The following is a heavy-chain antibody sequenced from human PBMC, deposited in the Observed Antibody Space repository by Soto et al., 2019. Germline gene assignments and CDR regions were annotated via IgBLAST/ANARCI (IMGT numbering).Heavy chain of an antibody. V-gene: IGHV4-39*01. D-gene: IGHD2-15*01. CDR2: IYYSGST. Sequence: PSETLSLTCTVSGGSISSSSYYWGWIRQPPGKGLEWIGSIYYSGSTYYNPSLKSRVTISVDTPKNQFSLKLSSVTAADTAVYYCARQDPDLVADLSYFDYWGQGTLVTVSS. J-gene: IGHJ4*02. CDR3: ARQDPDLVADLSYFDY. CDR1: GGSISSSSYY.